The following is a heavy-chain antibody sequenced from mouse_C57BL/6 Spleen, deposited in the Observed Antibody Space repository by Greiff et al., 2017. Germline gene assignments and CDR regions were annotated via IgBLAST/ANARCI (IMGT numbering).Heavy chain of an antibody. CDR3: TRDEVYGSYVEY. J-gene: IGHJ2*01. V-gene: IGHV5-9-1*02. Sequence: EVMLVESGEGLVKPGGSLKLSCAASGFTFSSYAMSWVRQTPEKRLEWVAYISSGGDYIYYADTVKGRFTISRDNARNTLYLQMSSLKSEDTAMYYCTRDEVYGSYVEYWGQGTTLTVSS. D-gene: IGHD2-1*01. CDR2: ISSGGDYI. CDR1: GFTFSSYA.